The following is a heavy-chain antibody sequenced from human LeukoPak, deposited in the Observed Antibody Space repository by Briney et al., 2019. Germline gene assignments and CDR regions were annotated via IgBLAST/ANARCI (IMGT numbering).Heavy chain of an antibody. Sequence: GGSLRLSCAASGFTFSNYAMTWARLAPGKGLEWVSAITGNTANTYYADSVKGRFTISRDNSKNTVYLQMNSLGVEDTAVYYCAKRYVSSNYYQCLGEWGQGTLVTVSS. CDR2: ITGNTANT. D-gene: IGHD3-22*01. J-gene: IGHJ4*02. CDR1: GFTFSNYA. CDR3: AKRYVSSNYYQCLGE. V-gene: IGHV3-23*01.